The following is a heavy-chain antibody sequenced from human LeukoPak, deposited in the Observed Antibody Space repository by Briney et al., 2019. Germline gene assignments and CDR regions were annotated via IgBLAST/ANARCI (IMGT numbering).Heavy chain of an antibody. CDR1: GGTFSSYA. V-gene: IGHV1-69*06. CDR2: IIPTFGTA. D-gene: IGHD2-2*01. Sequence: GASVKVSCKASGGTFSSYAISWVRQAPGQGLEWMGGIIPTFGTANYAQKFQGRVTITADKSTSTAYMELSSLRSEDTAVYYCARQSRASYCSSTSCPPDYWGQGTLVTVSS. J-gene: IGHJ4*02. CDR3: ARQSRASYCSSTSCPPDY.